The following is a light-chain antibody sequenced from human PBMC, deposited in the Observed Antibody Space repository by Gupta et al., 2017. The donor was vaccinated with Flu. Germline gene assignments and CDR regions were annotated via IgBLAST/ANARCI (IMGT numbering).Light chain of an antibody. V-gene: IGKV3-15*01. Sequence: EIVMTQSPATLSVSPGERVTVSCRASQSVSSNLAWYQHKPGQSPRLLIYGASTRATGIPARFSGGGSGTEFTLTISSLQSADFAVYYCQQYNIWPLTFGGGTKVEI. CDR2: GAS. CDR1: QSVSSN. J-gene: IGKJ4*01. CDR3: QQYNIWPLT.